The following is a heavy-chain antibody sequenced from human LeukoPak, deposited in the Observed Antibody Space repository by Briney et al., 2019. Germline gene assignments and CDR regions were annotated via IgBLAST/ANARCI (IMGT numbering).Heavy chain of an antibody. V-gene: IGHV5-51*01. Sequence: GESLKISCKGSGYSFTSHWIAWVRQMPGRGLEWMGIIYPGDSDTRYSPSFQGQVTMSADKSITTAYLQWSSLKASDTAMYYCARVGGWYDTNDYWGQGTLVTVSS. CDR3: ARVGGWYDTNDY. CDR1: GYSFTSHW. J-gene: IGHJ4*02. CDR2: IYPGDSDT. D-gene: IGHD6-19*01.